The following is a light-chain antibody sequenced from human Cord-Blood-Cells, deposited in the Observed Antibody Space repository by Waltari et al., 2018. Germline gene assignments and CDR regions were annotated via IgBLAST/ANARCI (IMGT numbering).Light chain of an antibody. V-gene: IGKV1-33*01. CDR1: QDISNY. Sequence: DIQMTHSPSSLSASVGDRVTITCQASQDISNYLNWYQQKPGKAPKPLIYDASNLETGVPSRFSGSGSGTDFTFTISSLQPEDIATYYCQQYDNLPYTFGQGTKLEIK. J-gene: IGKJ2*01. CDR3: QQYDNLPYT. CDR2: DAS.